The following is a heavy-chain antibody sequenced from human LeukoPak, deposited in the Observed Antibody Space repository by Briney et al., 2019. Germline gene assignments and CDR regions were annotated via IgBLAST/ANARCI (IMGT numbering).Heavy chain of an antibody. CDR1: GHSISSGYY. Sequence: SETLSLTCTVSGHSISSGYYWGWIRQPPGKGLEWIGSIYHSGSTYYNPSLKSRVTISVDTSKNQFSLKLSSVTAADTAVYYCARENGSGNWFDPWGQGTLVTVSS. J-gene: IGHJ5*02. CDR2: IYHSGST. CDR3: ARENGSGNWFDP. D-gene: IGHD3-10*01. V-gene: IGHV4-38-2*02.